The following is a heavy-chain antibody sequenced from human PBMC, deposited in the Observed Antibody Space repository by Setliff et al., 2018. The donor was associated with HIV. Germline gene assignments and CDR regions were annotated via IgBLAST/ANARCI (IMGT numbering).Heavy chain of an antibody. Sequence: SETLSLTCTVSGGSISSQYWSWIRQTPGKGLESIGYVYNSGGTNYTPSLKSRVTISVDKPKNEFSLKLSSMTAADTAVYYCARGIAVAGPYFDYWGQGTLVTVSS. CDR2: VYNSGGT. CDR3: ARGIAVAGPYFDY. D-gene: IGHD6-19*01. V-gene: IGHV4-59*11. J-gene: IGHJ4*02. CDR1: GGSISSQY.